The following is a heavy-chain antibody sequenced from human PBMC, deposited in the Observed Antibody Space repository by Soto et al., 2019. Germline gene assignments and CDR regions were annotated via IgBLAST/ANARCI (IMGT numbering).Heavy chain of an antibody. D-gene: IGHD6-6*01. CDR3: ARHSVSAARRTDLDY. CDR1: GGSISSSSYY. Sequence: QLQLQESGPGLVKPSETLSLTCTVSGGSISSSSYYWGWIRQPPGKGLEWIGSIYYSGSTYYNPSLKSRVTISVDTSKNQFSLKLSSVTAADTAVYYCARHSVSAARRTDLDYWGQGTLVTVSS. J-gene: IGHJ4*02. V-gene: IGHV4-39*01. CDR2: IYYSGST.